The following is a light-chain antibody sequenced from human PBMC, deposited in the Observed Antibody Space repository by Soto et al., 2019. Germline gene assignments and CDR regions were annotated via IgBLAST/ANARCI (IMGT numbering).Light chain of an antibody. CDR3: SSYTTSNTRQIV. Sequence: QSALPQPAPVSGSPGQSITISCTGTSSDVGGYNYVSWYQQHPGKAPKFMIYDVSNRPSGVSNRFSGSKSGNTASLTISGLQAEDEADYYCSSYTTSNTRQIVFGTGTKVTVL. V-gene: IGLV2-14*01. J-gene: IGLJ1*01. CDR2: DVS. CDR1: SSDVGGYNY.